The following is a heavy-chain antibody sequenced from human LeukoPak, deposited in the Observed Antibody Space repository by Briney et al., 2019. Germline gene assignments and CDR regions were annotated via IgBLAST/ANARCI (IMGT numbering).Heavy chain of an antibody. J-gene: IGHJ4*02. Sequence: GGSLRLSCAASGFTFSSYAMSWVRQAPGKGLEWVSAISGSGGSTYYADSVKGRFTISRDNSKNTLYLQMNSLRAEDTALYYCAKDQGRIQLYLLPYFDYWGQGTLVTVSS. CDR1: GFTFSSYA. D-gene: IGHD5-18*01. V-gene: IGHV3-23*01. CDR3: AKDQGRIQLYLLPYFDY. CDR2: ISGSGGST.